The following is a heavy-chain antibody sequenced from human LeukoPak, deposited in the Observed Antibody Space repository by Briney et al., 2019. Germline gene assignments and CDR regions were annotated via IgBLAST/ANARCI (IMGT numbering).Heavy chain of an antibody. J-gene: IGHJ4*02. V-gene: IGHV3-7*01. Sequence: TGGSLRLSCAASGFTFSNYAMHWVRQAPGKGLEWVANIKQDGSEKYYVDSVKGRFTISRDNAKNSLYLQMNSLRAEDTAVYYCALRVRGVLQGGFDYWGQGTLVTVSS. CDR2: IKQDGSEK. D-gene: IGHD3-10*02. CDR3: ALRVRGVLQGGFDY. CDR1: GFTFSNYA.